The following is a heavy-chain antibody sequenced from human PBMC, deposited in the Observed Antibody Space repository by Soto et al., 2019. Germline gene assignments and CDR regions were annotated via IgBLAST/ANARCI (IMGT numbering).Heavy chain of an antibody. J-gene: IGHJ4*02. Sequence: GGSLRLSCAASGFTFSSYSMNWVRQAPGKGLEWVSYISSSSSTIYYADSVKGRFTISRDNAKNSLYLQMKSLRDEDTAVYYCARDLYYYDSSGLTPTSDDYWGQGTLVTVSS. D-gene: IGHD3-22*01. CDR2: ISSSSSTI. CDR1: GFTFSSYS. CDR3: ARDLYYYDSSGLTPTSDDY. V-gene: IGHV3-48*02.